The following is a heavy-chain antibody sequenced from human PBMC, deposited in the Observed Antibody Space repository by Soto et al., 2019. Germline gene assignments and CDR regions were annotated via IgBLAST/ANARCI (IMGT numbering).Heavy chain of an antibody. CDR3: ARGRRITIFGVVIMDAFDI. CDR2: MNPNSGNT. CDR1: GYTFTSYD. V-gene: IGHV1-8*01. J-gene: IGHJ3*02. Sequence: ASVKVSCKASGYTFTSYDINWVRQATGQGLEWMGWMNPNSGNTGYAQKFQGRVTMTRNTSISTAYMELSSLRSEDTAVYYCARGRRITIFGVVIMDAFDIWGQGTMVTVSS. D-gene: IGHD3-3*01.